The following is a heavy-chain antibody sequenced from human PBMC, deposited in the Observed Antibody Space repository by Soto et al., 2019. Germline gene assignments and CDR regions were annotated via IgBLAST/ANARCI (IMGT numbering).Heavy chain of an antibody. V-gene: IGHV6-1*01. CDR1: GDSVSSNSAA. CDR2: TYYSSKWYN. J-gene: IGHJ6*02. Sequence: SQTLSVTCAISGDSVSSNSAAWNWIMQSPSRGLEWLGRTYYSSKWYNDYAVSVKNRITTTPETPQKQFSLQRNSVSPEDTAVYYCARAPGYRSSWYEGYYSSGMEAWGQGATVTVS. CDR3: ARAPGYRSSWYEGYYSSGMEA. D-gene: IGHD6-13*01.